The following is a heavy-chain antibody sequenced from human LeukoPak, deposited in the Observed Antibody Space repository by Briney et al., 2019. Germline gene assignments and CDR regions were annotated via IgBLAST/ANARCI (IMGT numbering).Heavy chain of an antibody. CDR3: ARWCSGGSCDNWFDP. J-gene: IGHJ5*02. V-gene: IGHV4-59*01. Sequence: SETLSLTCTVSGGSISSYYWSWIRQPPRKGLEWIGEDYYGGSTNYTPSIKSRVTISVDTSKNQFSLKLSSLTAADTAVYYCARWCSGGSCDNWFDPWGQGNLVTVS. CDR2: DYYGGST. D-gene: IGHD2-15*01. CDR1: GGSISSYY.